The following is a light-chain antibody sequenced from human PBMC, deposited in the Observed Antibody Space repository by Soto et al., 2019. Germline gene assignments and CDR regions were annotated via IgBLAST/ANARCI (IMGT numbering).Light chain of an antibody. CDR1: SSDIGDYNY. Sequence: QSVLTQPASVSGSPGQSITISCVGTSSDIGDYNYVSWYQQHPGKVPKFIIYDVSNRPSGVSYRFSGTKSGNTASLTVSGLQAEDEADYYCCSYTRSGTLIFGTGTKLTVL. J-gene: IGLJ1*01. CDR2: DVS. CDR3: CSYTRSGTLI. V-gene: IGLV2-14*01.